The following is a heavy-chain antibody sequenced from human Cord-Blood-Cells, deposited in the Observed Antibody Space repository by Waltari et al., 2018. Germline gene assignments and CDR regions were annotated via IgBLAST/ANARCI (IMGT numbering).Heavy chain of an antibody. CDR2: MNPNSGNT. Sequence: QVQLVQSGAEVKKPGASVKVSCKASGYTFTSYDINWVRQATGQGLEWMGLMNPNSGNTLYAQKFQGRVTWTRNTSISTAYMELSSLRSEDTAGYYCARAGWGGVDTLDAFDIWGQGTIVTVSS. CDR1: GYTFTSYD. V-gene: IGHV1-8*01. CDR3: ARAGWGGVDTLDAFDI. J-gene: IGHJ3*02. D-gene: IGHD3-16*01.